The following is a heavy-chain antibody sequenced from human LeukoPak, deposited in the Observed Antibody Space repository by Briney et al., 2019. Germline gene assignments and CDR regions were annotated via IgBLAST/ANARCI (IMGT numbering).Heavy chain of an antibody. CDR2: ISSNGGST. J-gene: IGHJ4*02. Sequence: GGSLRLSCAASGFTFSSYAMHWVRQAPGKGLEYVSAISSNGGSTYYANSVKSRFTISRDNSKNTLYLQMGSLRAEDMAVYYCARDTVFDYWGQGTLVTVSS. D-gene: IGHD4-17*01. V-gene: IGHV3-64*01. CDR3: ARDTVFDY. CDR1: GFTFSSYA.